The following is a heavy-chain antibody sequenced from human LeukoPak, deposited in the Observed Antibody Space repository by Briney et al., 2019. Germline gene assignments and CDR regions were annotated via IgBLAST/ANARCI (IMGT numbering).Heavy chain of an antibody. V-gene: IGHV3-30-3*01. CDR2: ISYDGSNK. Sequence: GGSLRLSCAASGFTFSSYAMHWVRQAPGKGLEWVAVISYDGSNKYYADSVKGRFTISRDNSKNTLYLQMNSLRAEDTAVYYCARDDCSSTSCYGQYYYYGMDVWGQGTTVTVSS. CDR3: ARDDCSSTSCYGQYYYYGMDV. CDR1: GFTFSSYA. J-gene: IGHJ6*02. D-gene: IGHD2-2*01.